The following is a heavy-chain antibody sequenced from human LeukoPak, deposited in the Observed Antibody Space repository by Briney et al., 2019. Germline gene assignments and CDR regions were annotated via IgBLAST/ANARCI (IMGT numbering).Heavy chain of an antibody. CDR3: ARESQSYYYMDV. Sequence: TLSLTCTVSGGSISSYYSSWIRQPPGKGLEWIGYIYTSGSTNYNPSLKSRVTISVDTSKNQFSLKLSSVTAADTAVFYCARESQSYYYMDVWGKGTTVTVSS. J-gene: IGHJ6*03. CDR1: GGSISSYY. V-gene: IGHV4-4*09. CDR2: IYTSGST.